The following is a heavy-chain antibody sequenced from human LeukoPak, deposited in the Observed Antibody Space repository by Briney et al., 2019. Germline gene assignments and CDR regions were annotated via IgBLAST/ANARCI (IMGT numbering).Heavy chain of an antibody. CDR2: IYYTGNT. Sequence: PSETLSLTCTVSAGSISSSAYYWGWIRQPPGKGLEWIGAIYYTGNTYHNPSLRSRVTVSVDTSKNNFSLKLRSVTAADTALYYCASAPRQGSIGGLDYWGQGTLVTVSS. J-gene: IGHJ4*02. V-gene: IGHV4-39*02. D-gene: IGHD3-16*01. CDR1: AGSISSSAYY. CDR3: ASAPRQGSIGGLDY.